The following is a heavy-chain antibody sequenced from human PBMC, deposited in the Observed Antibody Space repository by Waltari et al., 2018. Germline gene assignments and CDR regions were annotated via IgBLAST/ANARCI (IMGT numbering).Heavy chain of an antibody. J-gene: IGHJ5*02. Sequence: QVQLQESGPGLVKPSETLSLTCTVSGGSISSYYWSWIRQPAGKGLEWIGRIYTSGSTDYNPSLTRRVTMSVDTSKNQFSLKLSAVTAADTAVYYCARGWRYSSSAGNWFDPWGQGTLVTVSS. V-gene: IGHV4-4*07. D-gene: IGHD6-6*01. CDR3: ARGWRYSSSAGNWFDP. CDR2: IYTSGST. CDR1: GGSISSYY.